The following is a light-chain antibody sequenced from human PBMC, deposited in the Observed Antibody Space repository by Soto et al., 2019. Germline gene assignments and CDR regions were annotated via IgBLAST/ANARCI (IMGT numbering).Light chain of an antibody. V-gene: IGKV3-20*01. CDR1: QTVRGNY. J-gene: IGKJ2*01. Sequence: FVLTQSPGTLSLSPGERATLSCRARQTVRGNYIAWYQQKPGQAPRVLIFEASRRATGTPDRFSGSGSGTDFTLTISRLEPEDFAVYYCQQYVNSPFTFGQGTNLEI. CDR2: EAS. CDR3: QQYVNSPFT.